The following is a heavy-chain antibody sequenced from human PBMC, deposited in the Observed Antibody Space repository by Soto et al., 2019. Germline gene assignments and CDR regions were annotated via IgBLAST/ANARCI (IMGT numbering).Heavy chain of an antibody. CDR2: FDPEDGET. D-gene: IGHD1-26*01. CDR1: GYTLTELS. J-gene: IGHJ6*02. V-gene: IGHV1-24*01. Sequence: ASVKVSCKVSGYTLTELSMHWVRQAPGKGLEWMGGFDPEDGETIYAQKFQGRVTMTEDTSTDTAYMELSSLRSEDTAVYYCARDRPGGKGGYYYCGMDVWGQGTTVTVSS. CDR3: ARDRPGGKGGYYYCGMDV.